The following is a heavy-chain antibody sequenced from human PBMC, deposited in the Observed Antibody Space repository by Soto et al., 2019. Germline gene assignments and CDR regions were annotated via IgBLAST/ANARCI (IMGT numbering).Heavy chain of an antibody. Sequence: QVQLVESGGGVVQPGRSLRLSCAASGFTFSSYAMHWVRQAPGKGLEWVAVISYDGSNKYYADSVKGRFTISRDNSKNTLYLQMKSRSAEDTAVYYCAREGGRGSSSWCGAFDIWGQGTMVTVSS. CDR2: ISYDGSNK. J-gene: IGHJ3*02. D-gene: IGHD6-13*01. CDR1: GFTFSSYA. V-gene: IGHV3-30-3*01. CDR3: AREGGRGSSSWCGAFDI.